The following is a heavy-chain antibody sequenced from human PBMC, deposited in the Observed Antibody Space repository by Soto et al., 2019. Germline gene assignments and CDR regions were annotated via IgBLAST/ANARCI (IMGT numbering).Heavy chain of an antibody. D-gene: IGHD3-22*01. V-gene: IGHV5-51*01. CDR2: IYPGDSDT. CDR1: GYSFTSYW. Sequence: GESLKISCNGSGYSFTSYWICWVRQMPWKGLEWMGIIYPGDSDTRYSPSFQGQVTISADKSISTAYLQWSSLKASDTAMYYCARHPLTYYYDSSGYIRGYYYYGMDVWGQGTTVTVSS. J-gene: IGHJ6*02. CDR3: ARHPLTYYYDSSGYIRGYYYYGMDV.